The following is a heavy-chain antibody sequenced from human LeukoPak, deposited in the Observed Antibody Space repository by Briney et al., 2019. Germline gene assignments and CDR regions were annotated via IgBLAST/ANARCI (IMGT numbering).Heavy chain of an antibody. D-gene: IGHD5-18*01. CDR2: ISYDGSNK. Sequence: GGSPRLSCAASGFTFSSYGMHWVRQAPGKGLECVAVISYDGSNKYYADSVKGRFTISRDNSKNTLYLQMNSLRAEDTAVYYCAKARDTAMGVSDYRGQGTLVTVSS. J-gene: IGHJ4*02. V-gene: IGHV3-30*18. CDR3: AKARDTAMGVSDY. CDR1: GFTFSSYG.